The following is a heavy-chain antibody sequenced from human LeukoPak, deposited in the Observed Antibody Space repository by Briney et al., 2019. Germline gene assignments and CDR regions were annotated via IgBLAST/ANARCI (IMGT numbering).Heavy chain of an antibody. CDR3: ARGAIEMATIAFDY. Sequence: ASVKVSCKASGYTFTSYGISWVRQAPGQGLEWMGWISAYNGNTNYAQKLQGRVTMTTDTSTSTVYMELSSLRSEDTAVYYCARGAIEMATIAFDYWGQGTLVTVSS. D-gene: IGHD5-24*01. V-gene: IGHV1-18*01. CDR1: GYTFTSYG. J-gene: IGHJ4*02. CDR2: ISAYNGNT.